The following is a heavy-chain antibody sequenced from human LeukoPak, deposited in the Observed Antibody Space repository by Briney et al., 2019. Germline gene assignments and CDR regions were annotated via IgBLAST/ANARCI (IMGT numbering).Heavy chain of an antibody. CDR1: GFSLTSTFVG. CDR3: VHTLTSYNSVGYPSFDY. Sequence: SGPTLVRPTQTLTLTCTFSGFSLTSTFVGVGWIRQPPGKALEWLGHVYWDGDERYSPSLGGRLTFTKDTSKDQVLLTMTNVDPVDTGTYHCVHTLTSYNSVGYPSFDYWGQGTLVTVSS. CDR2: VYWDGDE. V-gene: IGHV2-5*04. D-gene: IGHD3-22*01. J-gene: IGHJ4*02.